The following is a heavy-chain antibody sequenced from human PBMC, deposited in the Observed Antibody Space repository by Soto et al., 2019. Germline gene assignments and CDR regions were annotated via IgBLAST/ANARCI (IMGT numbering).Heavy chain of an antibody. CDR2: IYYSGST. CDR1: GGSISSYD. V-gene: IGHV4-59*01. J-gene: IGHJ3*02. Sequence: PSVTLSLTCTVAGGSISSYDWSWIRQPPGKGLEWIGYIYYSGSTNYNPSPKSRVTISVDTSKNQFSLKLSSVTAADTAVYYCASGPYSSSSAAFDIWGQGTMVTVSS. D-gene: IGHD6-6*01. CDR3: ASGPYSSSSAAFDI.